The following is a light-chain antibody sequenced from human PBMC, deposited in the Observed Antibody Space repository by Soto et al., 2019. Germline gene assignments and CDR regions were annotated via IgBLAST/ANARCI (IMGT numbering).Light chain of an antibody. Sequence: ESVLTQSPGTLSLSPGERATLSCRASQSVTNRYFAWYQQRPGQAPRLLIYGISNRATGIPDRFSGSGSGTDFTLTISRLEPEDFVVYYCQLYSSLPHTSGQGTKLEVK. CDR1: QSVTNRY. J-gene: IGKJ2*01. CDR2: GIS. CDR3: QLYSSLPHT. V-gene: IGKV3-20*01.